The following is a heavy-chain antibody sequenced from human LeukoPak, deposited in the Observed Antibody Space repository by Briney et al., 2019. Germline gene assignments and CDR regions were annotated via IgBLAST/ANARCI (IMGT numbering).Heavy chain of an antibody. V-gene: IGHV4-61*02. J-gene: IGHJ6*03. CDR1: GGSISGGSYY. Sequence: SETLSLTCTVSGGSISGGSYYWSWIRQPAGKGLEWIGRIYTSGSTNYNPTLKSRVTISVDTSKNQFSLKLSSVTAADTAVYYCAREVAAAGGYYYYYMDVWGKGTTVTVSS. D-gene: IGHD6-13*01. CDR3: AREVAAAGGYYYYYMDV. CDR2: IYTSGST.